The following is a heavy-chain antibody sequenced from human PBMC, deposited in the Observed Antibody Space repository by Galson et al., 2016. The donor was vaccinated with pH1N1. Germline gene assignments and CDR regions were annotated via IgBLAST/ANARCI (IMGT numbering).Heavy chain of an antibody. CDR3: ARDRGSGWYIDVFDI. D-gene: IGHD6-19*01. J-gene: IGHJ3*02. V-gene: IGHV4-30-4*08. CDR1: GGSISSGDYF. Sequence: TLSLTCTVSGGSISSGDYFWSWIRQPPGKGLEWIGYIYYSGSTYYNPSLKSRVTISVDTSKNQFSLKLSSVTAADTAVYYCARDRGSGWYIDVFDIWGQGTMVTVSS. CDR2: IYYSGST.